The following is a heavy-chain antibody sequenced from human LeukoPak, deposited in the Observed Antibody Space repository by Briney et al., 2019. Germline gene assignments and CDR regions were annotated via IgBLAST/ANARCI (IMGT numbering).Heavy chain of an antibody. V-gene: IGHV1-8*01. Sequence: ASVKVSCKASGYTFTSYDINWVRQATGQGLEWMGWMNPNSGNTGYAQKFQGRVTITADKSTSTAYMELSSLRSEDTAVYYCAREKGSGTTQADYYGMDVWGQGTTVTVSS. CDR2: MNPNSGNT. D-gene: IGHD3-10*01. CDR3: AREKGSGTTQADYYGMDV. J-gene: IGHJ6*02. CDR1: GYTFTSYD.